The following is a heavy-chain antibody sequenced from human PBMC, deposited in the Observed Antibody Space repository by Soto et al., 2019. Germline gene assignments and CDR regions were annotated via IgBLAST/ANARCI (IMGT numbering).Heavy chain of an antibody. D-gene: IGHD6-19*01. CDR1: GYTLTEVS. J-gene: IGHJ3*02. Sequence: ASVKVSCKVSGYTLTEVSMDWVRQAPGKGLEWMGGFDPEDGETIYAQKFQGRVTMTEDTSTDTAYMELSSLRSEDTAVYYCATDHSSGWYSSHAFDIWGQGTRVTVSS. CDR3: ATDHSSGWYSSHAFDI. V-gene: IGHV1-24*01. CDR2: FDPEDGET.